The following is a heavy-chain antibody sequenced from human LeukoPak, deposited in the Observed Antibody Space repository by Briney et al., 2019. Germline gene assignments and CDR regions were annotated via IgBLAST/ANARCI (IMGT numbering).Heavy chain of an antibody. CDR3: ARLRGVISYYYYGMDV. J-gene: IGHJ6*02. CDR2: INHSGST. V-gene: IGHV4-34*01. Sequence: PSETLSLTCAVYGGSFSGYYWSWIRQPPGKGLEWIGEINHSGSTNYNPSLKSQVTISVDTSKNQFSLKLSSVTAADTAVYYCARLRGVISYYYYGMDVWGQGTTVTVSS. CDR1: GGSFSGYY. D-gene: IGHD3-10*01.